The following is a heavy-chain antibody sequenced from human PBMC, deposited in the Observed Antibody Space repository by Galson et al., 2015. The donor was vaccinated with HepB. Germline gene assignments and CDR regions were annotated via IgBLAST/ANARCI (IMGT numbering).Heavy chain of an antibody. CDR3: TTIYDYIWGSYRRAAEPFDF. CDR1: GFTFSSYE. D-gene: IGHD3-16*02. CDR2: IKSKTDGGTT. J-gene: IGHJ4*02. V-gene: IGHV3-15*01. Sequence: SLRLSCAASGFTFSSYEMNWVRQAPGKGLEWVGRIKSKTDGGTTDYTAPMKGRFTISRDDSKNTLYLEMNSLKTEDTAVYYCTTIYDYIWGSYRRAAEPFDFWGQGTLVTVSS.